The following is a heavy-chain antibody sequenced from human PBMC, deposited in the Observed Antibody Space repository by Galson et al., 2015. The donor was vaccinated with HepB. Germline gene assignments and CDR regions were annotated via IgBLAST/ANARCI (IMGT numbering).Heavy chain of an antibody. Sequence: SLRLSCAASGFTFSSYWMFWVRQAPGKGLVWVSRINSDGSSTNYADSVKGRFTISRDSAKNTLYLQMNSLRVEDTAVYYCARGYISAYYYTVGYWGQGTLVTVSS. D-gene: IGHD2/OR15-2a*01. J-gene: IGHJ4*02. CDR1: GFTFSSYW. CDR2: INSDGSST. CDR3: ARGYISAYYYTVGY. V-gene: IGHV3-74*01.